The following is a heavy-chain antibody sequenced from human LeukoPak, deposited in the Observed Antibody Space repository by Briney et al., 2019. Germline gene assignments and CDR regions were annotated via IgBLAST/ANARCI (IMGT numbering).Heavy chain of an antibody. Sequence: SETLSLTCAVYGGSFSGYYWSWIRQPPGKGLEWIGEINHSGSTNYNPSLKSRVTISVDTSKNQFYLPLRSVTAADTAVYYCARGLMVGKRFLVPAYNYWGQGTLVTVSS. CDR2: INHSGST. CDR1: GGSFSGYY. D-gene: IGHD2-2*01. CDR3: ARGLMVGKRFLVPAYNY. V-gene: IGHV4-34*01. J-gene: IGHJ4*02.